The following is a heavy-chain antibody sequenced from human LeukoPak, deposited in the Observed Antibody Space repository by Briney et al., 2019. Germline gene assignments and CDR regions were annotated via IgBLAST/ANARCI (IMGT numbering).Heavy chain of an antibody. CDR1: GLTFGDYA. D-gene: IGHD3-22*01. V-gene: IGHV3-49*04. Sequence: PGGSLRLSCTASGLTFGDYAMSWVRQAPGKGLEWVGFIRSKAYGGTTEYAASVKGRFTISRDDSKSIAYLQMNSLKTEDTAVYYCTRDSRVGYDSSGYYLYWGQGTLVTVSS. CDR3: TRDSRVGYDSSGYYLY. CDR2: IRSKAYGGTT. J-gene: IGHJ4*02.